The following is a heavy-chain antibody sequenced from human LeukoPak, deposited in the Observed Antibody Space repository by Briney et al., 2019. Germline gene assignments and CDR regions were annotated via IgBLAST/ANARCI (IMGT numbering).Heavy chain of an antibody. D-gene: IGHD3-10*01. CDR2: IRSNAYGATT. CDR1: GFTFSDYY. CDR3: SRADYYGSGSPISLDV. V-gene: IGHV3-49*04. Sequence: GRSLRLSCAASGFTFSDYYMSWVRRAPGKGLEWVSFIRSNAYGATTEYAASVKGRFTISRDDSKSIAYLKMNSLKTEDTAVYYCSRADYYGSGSPISLDVWGKGTTVTVSS. J-gene: IGHJ6*04.